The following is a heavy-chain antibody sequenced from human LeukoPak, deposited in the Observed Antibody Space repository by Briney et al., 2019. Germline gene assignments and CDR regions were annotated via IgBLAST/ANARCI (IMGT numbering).Heavy chain of an antibody. Sequence: SETLSLTCGVSGGSVSSISYFWGWIRQPPGKGLQRIGSIYYSGSAYYNPSLQSRVAISVDTSRNQFSLKLTSVTAADTAVYYCARRPSWPSTSAFDIWGRGTMVTVSP. CDR2: IYYSGSA. D-gene: IGHD2-2*01. CDR1: GGSVSSISYF. J-gene: IGHJ3*02. V-gene: IGHV4-39*01. CDR3: ARRPSWPSTSAFDI.